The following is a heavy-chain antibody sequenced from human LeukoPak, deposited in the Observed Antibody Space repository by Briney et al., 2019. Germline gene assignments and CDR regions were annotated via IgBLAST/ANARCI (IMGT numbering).Heavy chain of an antibody. V-gene: IGHV1-2*04. D-gene: IGHD3-9*01. CDR1: GYTFTGYY. J-gene: IGHJ4*02. CDR3: ARGMHDKMYYDILTGFDY. CDR2: INPNSGGT. Sequence: ASVKVSCKASGYTFTGYYMHWVRQAPGQGLEWMGWINPNSGGTNYAQKFQGWVTMTRDTSISTAYMELSRLRSDDTAVYYCARGMHDKMYYDILTGFDYWGQGTLVTVSS.